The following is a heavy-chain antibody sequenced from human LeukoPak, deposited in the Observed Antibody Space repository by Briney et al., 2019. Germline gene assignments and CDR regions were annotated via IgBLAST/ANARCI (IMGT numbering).Heavy chain of an antibody. CDR1: GITFSSYA. J-gene: IGHJ4*02. CDR2: ISGSGGST. V-gene: IGHV3-23*01. Sequence: GGSLRLSCAASGITFSSYAMSWVRQAPGKGLEWVSVISGSGGSTYYADSVKGRFTISRDNSKNTLYLQMNSLRAEDTGVYYCARSGGRGWYPADYWGQGTLVTVSS. CDR3: ARSGGRGWYPADY. D-gene: IGHD6-19*01.